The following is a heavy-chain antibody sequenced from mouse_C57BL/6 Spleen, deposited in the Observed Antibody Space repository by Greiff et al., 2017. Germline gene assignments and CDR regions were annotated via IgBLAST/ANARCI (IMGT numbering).Heavy chain of an antibody. CDR3: ARLSYDYDGGFAY. Sequence: EVKLVESGGGLVKPGGSLKLSCAASGFTFSSYTMSWVRQTPEKRLEWVATISGGGGNTYYPDSVKGRFTISRDNAKNTLYLQMSSLRSEDTALYYCARLSYDYDGGFAYWGQGTLVTVSA. V-gene: IGHV5-9*01. CDR2: ISGGGGNT. CDR1: GFTFSSYT. D-gene: IGHD2-4*01. J-gene: IGHJ3*01.